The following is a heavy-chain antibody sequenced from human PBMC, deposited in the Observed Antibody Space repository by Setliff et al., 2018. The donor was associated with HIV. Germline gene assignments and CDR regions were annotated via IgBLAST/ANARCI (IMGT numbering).Heavy chain of an antibody. V-gene: IGHV3-23*01. CDR3: AKAGEYSSSRYFDY. CDR1: GFTFSSYA. Sequence: RLSCAASGFTFSSYAMSWVRQAPGKGLEWVSSISGSGGGTYYADSVKGRFTISRDNSKNTLNLHMNSLRAEDTAVYYCAKAGEYSSSRYFDYWGQGTLVTVSS. J-gene: IGHJ4*02. D-gene: IGHD6-6*01. CDR2: ISGSGGGT.